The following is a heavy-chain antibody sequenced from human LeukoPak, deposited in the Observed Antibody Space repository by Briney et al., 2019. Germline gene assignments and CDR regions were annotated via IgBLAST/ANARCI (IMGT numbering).Heavy chain of an antibody. CDR1: GFTFSSYG. V-gene: IGHV3-30*18. CDR2: ISYDGSNK. Sequence: GGSLRLSCAASGFTFSSYGMHWVRQAPGKGLEWVAVISYDGSNKYYADSVKGRFTISRDNSKNTVYLQMNSLRVDDTALYYCAKYLPSEVAPGDYWGQGTLVSVSS. D-gene: IGHD5-12*01. J-gene: IGHJ4*02. CDR3: AKYLPSEVAPGDY.